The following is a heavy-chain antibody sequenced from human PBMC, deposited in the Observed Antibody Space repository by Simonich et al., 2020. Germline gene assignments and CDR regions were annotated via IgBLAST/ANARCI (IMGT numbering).Heavy chain of an antibody. D-gene: IGHD6-13*01. CDR1: GYSISSGYY. J-gene: IGHJ6*02. V-gene: IGHV4-38-2*01. CDR2: SYHSGST. CDR3: ARVGYSNYYYYGMDV. Sequence: QVQLQESGPGLVKPSETLSLTCAVSGYSISSGYYWGWIRQPPGKGLYWIGRSYHSGSTYYNPSLKSRVTISVDTSKNQFSLKLSSVTAADTAVYYCARVGYSNYYYYGMDVWGQGTTVTVSS.